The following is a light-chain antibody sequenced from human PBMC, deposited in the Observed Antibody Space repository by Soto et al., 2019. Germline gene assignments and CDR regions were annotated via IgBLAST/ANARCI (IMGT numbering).Light chain of an antibody. CDR2: GAS. J-gene: IGKJ4*01. V-gene: IGKV3-15*01. CDR1: QTVGSD. CDR3: QQYRNWPLT. Sequence: EIVMTQSPATLSVSPGERATLSCRASQTVGSDLAWYPQKPGLPPRLLIYGASSRATGFPARFSGSGSGTEFTLTISSLQSEDFAVYYCQQYRNWPLTFGGGTKVEIK.